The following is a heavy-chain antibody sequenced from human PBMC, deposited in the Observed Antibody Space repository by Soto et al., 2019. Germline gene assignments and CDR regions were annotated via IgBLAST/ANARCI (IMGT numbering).Heavy chain of an antibody. CDR1: GYTFTSYG. D-gene: IGHD3-3*01. V-gene: IGHV1-18*01. CDR2: ISAYNGNT. J-gene: IGHJ3*02. CDR3: AREPTYYDFWSTKTGAFDI. Sequence: GASVKVSCKASGYTFTSYGISWVRQAPGQGLEWMGWISAYNGNTNYAQKLQGRVTMTTDTSTSTAYMELRSLRSDDTAVYYCAREPTYYDFWSTKTGAFDIWGQGTMVTVSS.